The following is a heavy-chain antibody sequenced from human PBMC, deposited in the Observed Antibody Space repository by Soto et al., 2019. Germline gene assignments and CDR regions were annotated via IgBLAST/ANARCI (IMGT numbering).Heavy chain of an antibody. Sequence: SETLSLTCAVYGGSFSGYYWSWIRQPPGKGLEWIGEINHSGSTNYNPSLKSRVTISVDTSKNQFSLKLSSVTAADTAVYYCARGPVPVHDYVWGSYRYARLDACDIWGQGTMGTVSS. CDR1: GGSFSGYY. CDR3: ARGPVPVHDYVWGSYRYARLDACDI. D-gene: IGHD3-16*02. CDR2: INHSGST. J-gene: IGHJ3*02. V-gene: IGHV4-34*01.